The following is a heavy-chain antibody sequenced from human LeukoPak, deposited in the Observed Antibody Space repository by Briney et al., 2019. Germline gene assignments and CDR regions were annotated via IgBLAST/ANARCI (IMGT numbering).Heavy chain of an antibody. CDR3: ARAREDRDWNLLYYFDY. D-gene: IGHD1-7*01. V-gene: IGHV1-18*01. CDR1: GYTFTSYG. J-gene: IGHJ4*02. Sequence: ASVKVSCKASGYTFTSYGISWVRQAPGQGLEWMGWISAYNGNTDYAQKLQGRVTMTTDTSTSTAYMELRSLRSDDTAVYYCARAREDRDWNLLYYFDYWGQGTLVTVSS. CDR2: ISAYNGNT.